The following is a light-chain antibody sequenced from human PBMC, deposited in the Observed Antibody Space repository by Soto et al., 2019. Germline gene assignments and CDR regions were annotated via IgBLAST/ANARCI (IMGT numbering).Light chain of an antibody. V-gene: IGLV1-51*02. Sequence: QSVLTQPPSVSAAPGQKVTISCSGSSSDMGNYAVSWYQQLPGTAPKLLIYENNKRPSGIPDRFSGSKSGNTASLTISGLQADDEADYYCCSFAGRSRVFGTGTKLTVL. CDR1: SSDMGNYA. J-gene: IGLJ1*01. CDR2: ENN. CDR3: CSFAGRSRV.